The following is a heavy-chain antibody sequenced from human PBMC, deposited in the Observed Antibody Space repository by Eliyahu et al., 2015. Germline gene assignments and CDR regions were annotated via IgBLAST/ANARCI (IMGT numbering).Heavy chain of an antibody. J-gene: IGHJ4*02. V-gene: IGHV4-31*03. CDR1: GGSXXXXGYY. D-gene: IGHD2-21*02. CDR3: ARVRAFGDYRAWDYFDY. Sequence: QVQLQESGPGLVKPSQTLSLTCTVXGGSXXXXGYYWSWIRQHPGKGLEWIGYIYYSGSTYYNPSLKSRVTISVDTSKNQFSLKLSSVTAADTAVYYCARVRAFGDYRAWDYFDYWGQGTLVTVSS. CDR2: IYYSGST.